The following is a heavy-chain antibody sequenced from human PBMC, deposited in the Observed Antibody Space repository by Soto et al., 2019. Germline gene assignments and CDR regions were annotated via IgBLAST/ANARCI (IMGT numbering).Heavy chain of an antibody. J-gene: IGHJ4*02. Sequence: QVPLVESGGGVVQPGRSLRLSCAPSGFTFSDYGMHWVRQAPGKGLEWVAVIWYDGSNKYYADSVKVRFTISSDNYKDTLYHHMTSLRAEDTALYYCVRHSLGNVRLRDFDCWGPGTLVTVSS. CDR3: VRHSLGNVRLRDFDC. CDR1: GFTFSDYG. V-gene: IGHV3-33*01. CDR2: IWYDGSNK. D-gene: IGHD1-1*01.